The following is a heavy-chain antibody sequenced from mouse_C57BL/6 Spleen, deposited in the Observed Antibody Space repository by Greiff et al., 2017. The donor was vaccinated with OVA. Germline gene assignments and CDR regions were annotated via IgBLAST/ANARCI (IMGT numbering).Heavy chain of an antibody. Sequence: QVQLQQSGAELARPGASVKLSCTASGYTFTSYGISWVKQRTGQGLEWIGEIYPRSGNTYYNEKFKGKATLTADKSSSTAYLELRSLTSEDSAVYFCERVDYSSSFAYWGQGTLVTVSA. V-gene: IGHV1-81*01. D-gene: IGHD2-5*01. CDR3: ERVDYSSSFAY. CDR1: GYTFTSYG. CDR2: IYPRSGNT. J-gene: IGHJ3*01.